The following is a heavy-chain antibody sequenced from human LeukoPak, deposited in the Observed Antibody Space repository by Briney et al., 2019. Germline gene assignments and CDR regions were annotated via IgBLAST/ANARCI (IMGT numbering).Heavy chain of an antibody. J-gene: IGHJ4*02. D-gene: IGHD3-10*01. V-gene: IGHV1-18*01. CDR1: GYTFTSYG. CDR3: ARIAMVRGVMRVYFDY. Sequence: ASVKVSCKASGYTFTSYGISWVRQAPGQGLEWMGGISAYNGNTNFAQKLQGRVTMTTDTSTSTAYMELRSLRSDDTAVYYCARIAMVRGVMRVYFDYWGQGTLVTVSS. CDR2: ISAYNGNT.